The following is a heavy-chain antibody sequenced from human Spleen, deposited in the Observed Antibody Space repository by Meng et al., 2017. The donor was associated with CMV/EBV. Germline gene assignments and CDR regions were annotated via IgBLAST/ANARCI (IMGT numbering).Heavy chain of an antibody. CDR1: GGSISSSSHY. CDR3: ARVGSTSPWGDSYGYLDY. CDR2: IHYSGST. D-gene: IGHD5-18*01. V-gene: IGHV4-39*07. J-gene: IGHJ4*02. Sequence: SETLSLTCSVSGGSISSSSHYWGWIRQPPGKGLEWIGSIHYSGSTYYNPSLKSRVTISVDTSKNQFSLKLSSVTAADTAVYYCARVGSTSPWGDSYGYLDYWGQGTLVTVSS.